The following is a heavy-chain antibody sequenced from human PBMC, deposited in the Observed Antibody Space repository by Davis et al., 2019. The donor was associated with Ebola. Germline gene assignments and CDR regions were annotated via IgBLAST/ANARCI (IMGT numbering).Heavy chain of an antibody. D-gene: IGHD3-10*01. CDR2: ISSSGNTI. J-gene: IGHJ5*02. V-gene: IGHV3-11*01. Sequence: PGGSLRLSCAASGFTLSDYYMSWIRQAPGKGLEWVSYISSSGNTIYYADSVKDRFTISRDNAKNSLYLQMNSLRAEDTALYYCAGTPTDWYGDGWFDPWGQGTLVTVYS. CDR3: AGTPTDWYGDGWFDP. CDR1: GFTLSDYY.